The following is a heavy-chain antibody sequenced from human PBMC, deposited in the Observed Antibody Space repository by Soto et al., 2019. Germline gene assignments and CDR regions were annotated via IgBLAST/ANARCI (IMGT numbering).Heavy chain of an antibody. CDR3: TTGTLGYYDSSGYYYYYYGMDV. Sequence: PGGSLRLSCAASGFTFSNAWMNWVRQAPGKGLEWVGRIKSKTDGGTTDYAAPVKGRFTISRDDSKNTLYLQMNSLKTEDTAVYYCTTGTLGYYDSSGYYYYYYGMDVWGQGTTVTVSS. V-gene: IGHV3-15*07. CDR1: GFTFSNAW. D-gene: IGHD3-22*01. J-gene: IGHJ6*02. CDR2: IKSKTDGGTT.